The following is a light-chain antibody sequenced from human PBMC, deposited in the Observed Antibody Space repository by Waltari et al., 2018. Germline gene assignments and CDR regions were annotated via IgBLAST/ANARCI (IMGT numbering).Light chain of an antibody. Sequence: QSALTPPASVSGSPGQSITISCTGTSSDVGGYNYVTCYQQHPGKAPKLMIYEVSNRPSGVSNRFSGSKSGNTASLTISGLQAEDEADYYCSSYTSSSTLYVFGTGTKVTVL. CDR1: SSDVGGYNY. CDR3: SSYTSSSTLYV. CDR2: EVS. J-gene: IGLJ1*01. V-gene: IGLV2-14*01.